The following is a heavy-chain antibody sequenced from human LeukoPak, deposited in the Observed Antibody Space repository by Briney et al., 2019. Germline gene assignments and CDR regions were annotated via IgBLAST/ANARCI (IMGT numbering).Heavy chain of an antibody. V-gene: IGHV3-30*18. Sequence: GGSMRLSCAASGFTFSSYGMHWVRQAPGKGLEWVAVISNDGSNKYYADSVKGRFTISRDNSKNTLYLQMNSLRAEDTAVYYCAKDDPGYYYGMDVWGQGTTVTVSS. CDR1: GFTFSSYG. CDR3: AKDDPGYYYGMDV. CDR2: ISNDGSNK. J-gene: IGHJ6*02. D-gene: IGHD1-14*01.